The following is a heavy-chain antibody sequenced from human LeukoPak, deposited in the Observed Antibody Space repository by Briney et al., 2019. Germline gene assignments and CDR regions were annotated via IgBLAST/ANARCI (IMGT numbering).Heavy chain of an antibody. V-gene: IGHV1-18*01. Sequence: ASVKVSCKASGYTFTSYGISWVRQAPGQGLEWMGWISAYNGNTNYAQKLQGRVTMTTDTSTSTAYMELRSLRSDDTAVYYCARDPWGPVVAAGWFDPWGQGTLVTVSS. CDR3: ARDPWGPVVAAGWFDP. J-gene: IGHJ5*02. CDR1: GYTFTSYG. D-gene: IGHD2-15*01. CDR2: ISAYNGNT.